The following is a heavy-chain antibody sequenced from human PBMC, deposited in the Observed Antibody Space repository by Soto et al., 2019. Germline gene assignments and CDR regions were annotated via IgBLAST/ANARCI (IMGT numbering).Heavy chain of an antibody. CDR3: ARGPPSYDFWSGYFDY. J-gene: IGHJ4*02. CDR2: ISYDGSNK. V-gene: IGHV3-30*04. CDR1: GFTFSSYA. D-gene: IGHD3-3*01. Sequence: GGSLRLSCAASGFTFSSYAMHWVRQAPGKGLEWVAVISYDGSNKYYADSVKGRFTISRDNSKNTLYLQMSSLRAEDTAVYYCARGPPSYDFWSGYFDYWGQGTLVTVSS.